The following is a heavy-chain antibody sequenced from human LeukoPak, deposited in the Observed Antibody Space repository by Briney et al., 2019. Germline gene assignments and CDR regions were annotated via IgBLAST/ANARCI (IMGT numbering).Heavy chain of an antibody. CDR1: GFTFSSYS. V-gene: IGHV3-21*01. CDR3: AREEDIVVVPAATWLGEAAAGHGNFDY. J-gene: IGHJ4*02. D-gene: IGHD2-2*01. CDR2: ISSSSSYI. Sequence: GGSLRLSCAASGFTFSSYSMNWVRQAPGKGLEWVSSISSSSSYIYYADSVKGRFTISRYNAKNSLYLQMNSLRAEDTAVYYCAREEDIVVVPAATWLGEAAAGHGNFDYWGQGTLVTVSS.